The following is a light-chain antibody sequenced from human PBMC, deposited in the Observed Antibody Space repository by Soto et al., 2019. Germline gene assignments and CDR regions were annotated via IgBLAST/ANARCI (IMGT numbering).Light chain of an antibody. CDR2: DVS. CDR1: SSDVGGYNY. CDR3: SSYASSNTQV. V-gene: IGLV2-14*03. J-gene: IGLJ2*01. Sequence: QSALTQPASVSGSPGQSITVSCIGTSSDVGGYNYVSWYQQHPGKAPKLMIHDVSNRPSGVSNRFSGSKSGNTASLTISGLQAEDEDYYYCSSYASSNTQVFGGGTKVTVL.